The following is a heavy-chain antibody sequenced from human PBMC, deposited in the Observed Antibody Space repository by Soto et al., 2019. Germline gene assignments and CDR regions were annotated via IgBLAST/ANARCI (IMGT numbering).Heavy chain of an antibody. CDR3: ARPIRMNDYGDYAGAFDI. D-gene: IGHD4-17*01. CDR1: GFTFSSYA. Sequence: GGSLRLSCAASGFTFSSYAMHWVRQAPGKGLEWVAVISYDGSNKYYADSVKGRFTISRDNSKNTLYLQMNSLRAEDTAVYYCARPIRMNDYGDYAGAFDIWGQGTMVTVS. J-gene: IGHJ3*02. CDR2: ISYDGSNK. V-gene: IGHV3-30-3*01.